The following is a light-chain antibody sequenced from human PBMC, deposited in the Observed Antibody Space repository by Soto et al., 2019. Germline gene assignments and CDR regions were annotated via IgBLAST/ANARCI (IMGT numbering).Light chain of an antibody. Sequence: PSTLSPSGKDTVTITFRASQTISGWLAWYQQRPGKAPKLLISDASSLETGVPSRFSGSGSGTEFTLTINSLQPDDFATYYCQQYKSYWTSGQGTKVDI. CDR2: DAS. J-gene: IGKJ1*01. V-gene: IGKV1-5*01. CDR3: QQYKSYWT. CDR1: QTISGW.